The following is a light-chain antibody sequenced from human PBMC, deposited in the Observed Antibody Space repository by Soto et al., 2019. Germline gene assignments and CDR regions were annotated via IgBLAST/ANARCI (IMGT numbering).Light chain of an antibody. Sequence: ENVLTQSPGTLSLSPGERATLSCRASQCVSSSYLAWYQQKPGQAPRLLIYGASSRATGIPDRFSGSGSGTDFSLTISRLEPEDFAVYYCQQYGSSPRTFGQGSKGESK. CDR3: QQYGSSPRT. CDR2: GAS. CDR1: QCVSSSY. J-gene: IGKJ1*01. V-gene: IGKV3-20*01.